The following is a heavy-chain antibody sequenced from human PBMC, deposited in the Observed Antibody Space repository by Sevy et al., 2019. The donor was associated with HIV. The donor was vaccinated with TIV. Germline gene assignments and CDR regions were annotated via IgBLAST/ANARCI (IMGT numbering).Heavy chain of an antibody. CDR1: GFTFSSYA. D-gene: IGHD2-21*02. CDR2: MTGSGSIT. V-gene: IGHV3-23*01. Sequence: GGSLRLYCAASGFTFSSYAMTWVRQAPGKGLDWVSSMTGSGSITYYGDSVKGRFTISRDNSKNTLYLQMNNLRVEDTALYYCAKDGLHSGDFEYFQDWGQGTLVTVSS. J-gene: IGHJ1*01. CDR3: AKDGLHSGDFEYFQD.